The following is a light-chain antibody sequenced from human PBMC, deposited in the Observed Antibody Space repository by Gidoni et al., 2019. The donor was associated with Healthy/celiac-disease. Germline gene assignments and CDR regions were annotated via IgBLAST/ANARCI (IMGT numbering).Light chain of an antibody. CDR2: DAS. CDR3: QQRSNWPPYVT. Sequence: EIVLTQSPATLSLSPGERATLSCRASQRVSSYLAWYQQKPGQAPRLLIYDASNRATGIPARCSGSGYGTDFTLTISSLEPEDFAVYYCQQRSNWPPYVTFXPXTKVDIK. V-gene: IGKV3-11*01. J-gene: IGKJ3*01. CDR1: QRVSSY.